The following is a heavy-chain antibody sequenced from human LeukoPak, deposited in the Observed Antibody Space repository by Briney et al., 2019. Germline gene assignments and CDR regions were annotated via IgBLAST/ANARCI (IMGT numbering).Heavy chain of an antibody. CDR3: ARVDFSAAGMTKYFDY. D-gene: IGHD6-13*01. CDR2: INHSGST. CDR1: GGSFSGYY. Sequence: SETLSLTCAVYGGSFSGYYWSWIRQPPGKGLEWIGEINHSGSTNYNPSLKSRVTISVDTSKNQFSLKLSSVTAADTAVYYCARVDFSAAGMTKYFDYWGQGTLVTVSS. J-gene: IGHJ4*02. V-gene: IGHV4-34*01.